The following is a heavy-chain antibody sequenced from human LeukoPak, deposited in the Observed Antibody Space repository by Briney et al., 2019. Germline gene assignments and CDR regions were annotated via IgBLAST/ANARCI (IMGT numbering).Heavy chain of an antibody. CDR3: ARGGSSWYFLTDY. CDR1: GFTFRSYA. CDR2: ISYDGSNK. D-gene: IGHD6-13*01. V-gene: IGHV3-30*04. J-gene: IGHJ4*02. Sequence: PGGSLRLSCAASGFTFRSYAMHWVRQAPGKGLEWVAVISYDGSNKYYADSVKGRFTISRDNSKNTLYLQMNSLRAEDTAVYYCARGGSSWYFLTDYWGQGTLVTVSS.